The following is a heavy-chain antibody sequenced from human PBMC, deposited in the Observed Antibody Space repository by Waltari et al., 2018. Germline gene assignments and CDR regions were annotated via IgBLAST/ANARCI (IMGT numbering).Heavy chain of an antibody. D-gene: IGHD4-17*01. Sequence: EVQLVESGGGLVQPGRSLRLSCAASGFTFDDYAMHWFRQASGKGLEWVSGISWNSGSIGYADSVKGRFTISRDNAKNSLYLQMNSLRAEDTALYYCAKDRAYGPTRGAFDIWGQGTMVTVSS. CDR1: GFTFDDYA. CDR3: AKDRAYGPTRGAFDI. J-gene: IGHJ3*02. CDR2: ISWNSGSI. V-gene: IGHV3-9*01.